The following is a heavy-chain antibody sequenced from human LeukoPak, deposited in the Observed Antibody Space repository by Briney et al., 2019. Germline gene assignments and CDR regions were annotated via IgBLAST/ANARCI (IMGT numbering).Heavy chain of an antibody. V-gene: IGHV4-39*07. CDR1: GGSISSSDYY. D-gene: IGHD1-1*01. CDR2: IHYSGST. Sequence: SETLSLTCTVSGGSISSSDYYWGWIRQPPGKGLEWIASIHYSGSTYYNPSLKSRVTISVDTSKNQFSLKLSSVTAADTAVYYCARVQLYYMDVWGKGTTVTISS. J-gene: IGHJ6*03. CDR3: ARVQLYYMDV.